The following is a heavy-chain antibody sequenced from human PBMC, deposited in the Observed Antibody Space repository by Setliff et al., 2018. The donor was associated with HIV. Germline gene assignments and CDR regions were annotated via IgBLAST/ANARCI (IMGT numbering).Heavy chain of an antibody. CDR3: ARAIQLETFDF. J-gene: IGHJ4*02. V-gene: IGHV1-18*01. CDR1: GYTFTTSG. D-gene: IGHD1-1*01. Sequence: VASVKVSCKASGYTFTTSGVSWFRQAPGQGLEWMGWIGTYNGDTKFAQRFQGRVTMATDTSASTAYMELRSLRSDDTAVYFCARAIQLETFDFWGQGTLVTVSS. CDR2: IGTYNGDT.